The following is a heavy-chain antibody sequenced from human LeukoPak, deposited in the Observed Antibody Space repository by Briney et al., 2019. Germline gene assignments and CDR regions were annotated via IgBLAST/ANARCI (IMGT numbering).Heavy chain of an antibody. CDR3: ARLSSSWSVDP. Sequence: SETLSLTGTVSGGSVSSYYWSWIRQPPGKGLEWIGYIYYSGSTNYNPSLKSRVTISVDTSKNQFSLKLSSVTAADTAVYYCARLSSSWSVDPWGQGTLVTVSS. D-gene: IGHD6-13*01. CDR1: GGSVSSYY. CDR2: IYYSGST. V-gene: IGHV4-59*02. J-gene: IGHJ5*02.